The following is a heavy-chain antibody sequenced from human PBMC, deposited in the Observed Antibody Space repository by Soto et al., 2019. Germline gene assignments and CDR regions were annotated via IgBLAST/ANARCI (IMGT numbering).Heavy chain of an antibody. CDR1: GFTFDDYA. J-gene: IGHJ5*02. Sequence: SLRRAFAAAGFTFDDYAVHWVRQAPGKGLEWVSGISWNSGSIGYADSVKGRFTISRDNAKNSLYLQMNSLRAEDTALYYCAKDEDYYDTSGYHPWGQGSQLTVYS. CDR3: AKDEDYYDTSGYHP. CDR2: ISWNSGSI. D-gene: IGHD3-22*01. V-gene: IGHV3-9*01.